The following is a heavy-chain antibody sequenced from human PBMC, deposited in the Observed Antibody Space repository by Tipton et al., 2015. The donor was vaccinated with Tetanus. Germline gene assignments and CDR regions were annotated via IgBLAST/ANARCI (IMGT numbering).Heavy chain of an antibody. CDR3: ARGVSAAGHFDS. CDR1: GGSISGSY. J-gene: IGHJ4*02. Sequence: TLSLTCTVSGGSISGSYWNWIRQPPGKGLEWIGYVYYNGNTHYNPALKSRVTISVDTSKNQFSLKLSSVTAADTAIYYCARGVSAAGHFDSWGQGTLVTVSS. D-gene: IGHD6-13*01. V-gene: IGHV4-59*01. CDR2: VYYNGNT.